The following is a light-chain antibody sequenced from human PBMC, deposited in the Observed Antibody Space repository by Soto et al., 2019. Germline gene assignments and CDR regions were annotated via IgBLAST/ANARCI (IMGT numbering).Light chain of an antibody. CDR3: LQDHNYYWT. CDR2: GIS. V-gene: IGKV1-6*01. Sequence: AIQMTQSPSSLSASVGDRVTLSCRASQAIGNELSWYQQKPGKAPVLLIYGISTLETGVPSRFSGSGSGTDFTLTISSLQPEEFATYYCLQDHNYYWTFGQGTKVEI. CDR1: QAIGNE. J-gene: IGKJ1*01.